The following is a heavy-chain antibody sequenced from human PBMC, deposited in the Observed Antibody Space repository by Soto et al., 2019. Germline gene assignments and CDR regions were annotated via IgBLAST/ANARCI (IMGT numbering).Heavy chain of an antibody. CDR1: GYSISSGYY. CDR3: ARDEWELPYYYYYGMDV. Sequence: ASETLSLTCAVSGYSISSGYYWGWIRQPPGKGLEWIGSIYHSGSTYYNPSLKSRVTISVDTSKNQFSLKLSSVTAADTAVYYCARDEWELPYYYYYGMDVWGQGTTVTVSS. V-gene: IGHV4-38-2*02. J-gene: IGHJ6*02. CDR2: IYHSGST. D-gene: IGHD1-26*01.